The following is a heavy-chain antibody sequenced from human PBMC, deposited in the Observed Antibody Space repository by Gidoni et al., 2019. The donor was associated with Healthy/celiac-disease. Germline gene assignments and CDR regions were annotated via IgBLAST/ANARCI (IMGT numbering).Heavy chain of an antibody. CDR3: TTPRGYYGSGSYTDY. CDR1: GFTFSNAW. J-gene: IGHJ4*02. D-gene: IGHD3-10*01. V-gene: IGHV3-15*01. Sequence: EVQLVESGGGLVKPGGSLRLSCAASGFTFSNAWMSWVRQAPGKGLEWVGRIKSKTDGGTTDYAAPVKGRFTISRDDSKNTLYLQMNSLKTEDTAVYYCTTPRGYYGSGSYTDYWGQGTLVTVSS. CDR2: IKSKTDGGTT.